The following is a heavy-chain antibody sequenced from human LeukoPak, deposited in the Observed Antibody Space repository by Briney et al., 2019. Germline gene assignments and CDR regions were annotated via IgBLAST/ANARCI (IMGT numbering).Heavy chain of an antibody. CDR2: INPNSGGT. CDR3: ARVYGDHYGSGVTDY. J-gene: IGHJ4*02. V-gene: IGHV1-2*02. D-gene: IGHD3-10*01. CDR1: GYTFTDYY. Sequence: GASVKVSCKASGYTFTDYYMHWVRQAPGQGLEWMGWINPNSGGTNYAQRFQGRVTMTRDTSISTAYMELSRLTSDDTAVYYCARVYGDHYGSGVTDYWGQGTLVTVSS.